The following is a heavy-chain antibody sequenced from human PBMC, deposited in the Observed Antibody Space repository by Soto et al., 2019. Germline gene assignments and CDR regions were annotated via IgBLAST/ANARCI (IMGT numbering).Heavy chain of an antibody. D-gene: IGHD3-3*01. J-gene: IGHJ4*02. CDR2: ILPVSAPP. Sequence: SVQVSFKASGGTLHNYAINWVRQAPGQGLEWMGGILPVSAPPDYAQKFQGRVSITADHSTSTVYMELSRLKSDDTAVYFCATDSNYDVSNSFWGQGTLVTVSS. V-gene: IGHV1-69*13. CDR1: GGTLHNYA. CDR3: ATDSNYDVSNSF.